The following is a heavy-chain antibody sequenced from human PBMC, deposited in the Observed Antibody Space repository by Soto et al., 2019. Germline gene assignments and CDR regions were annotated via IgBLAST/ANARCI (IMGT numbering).Heavy chain of an antibody. J-gene: IGHJ5*02. Sequence: ETLSLTCAVYGGSFSGYYWSWIRQPPGKGLEWIGEINHSGSTNYNPSLKSRVTISVDTSKNQFSLKLSSVTAADTAVYYCARGQTAGGTYYDFWSGYYFWMNWFDPWGQGTLVTV. CDR2: INHSGST. CDR1: GGSFSGYY. CDR3: ARGQTAGGTYYDFWSGYYFWMNWFDP. D-gene: IGHD3-3*01. V-gene: IGHV4-34*01.